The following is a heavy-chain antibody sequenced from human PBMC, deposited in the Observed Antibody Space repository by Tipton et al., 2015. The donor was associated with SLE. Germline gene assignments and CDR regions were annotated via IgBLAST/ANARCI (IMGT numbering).Heavy chain of an antibody. CDR1: GFTFSSYA. V-gene: IGHV3-30-3*01. CDR2: ISYDGSNK. Sequence: RSLRLSCAASGFTFSSYAMHWVRQAPGKGLEWVAVISYDGSNKYYADSVKGRFTISRDNSKNTLYLQMNSLRPEDTAVYYCARLRDGSGSYYLDCWGQGTLVTVSS. CDR3: ARLRDGSGSYYLDC. D-gene: IGHD3-10*01. J-gene: IGHJ4*02.